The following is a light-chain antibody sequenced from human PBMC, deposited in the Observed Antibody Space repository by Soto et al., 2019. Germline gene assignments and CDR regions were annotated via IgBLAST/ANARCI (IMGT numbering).Light chain of an antibody. CDR2: GAS. J-gene: IGKJ1*01. V-gene: IGKV3-15*01. Sequence: EIVMTQSPATLSVSPGERATLSCSASQSVSSNLAWYQQKPGQAPRLLIYGASTRATGIPARFSGSGSATEFTLTISSLQSEDFAVYYCQQYNNWSPWTFGQGTKVDIK. CDR1: QSVSSN. CDR3: QQYNNWSPWT.